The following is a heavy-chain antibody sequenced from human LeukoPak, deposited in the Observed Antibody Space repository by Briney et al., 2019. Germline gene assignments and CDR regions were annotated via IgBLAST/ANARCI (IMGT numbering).Heavy chain of an antibody. J-gene: IGHJ4*02. V-gene: IGHV3-21*04. Sequence: GGSLRLSCAASGFTFSSYSMNWVRQAPGKGLEWVSSISSSSSYIYYADSVKGRFTISRDNSKNTLYLQMNSLRAEDTAVYYCAKDTRRVRGNCFDYWGQGTLVTVSS. CDR3: AKDTRRVRGNCFDY. CDR2: ISSSSSYI. D-gene: IGHD3-10*01. CDR1: GFTFSSYS.